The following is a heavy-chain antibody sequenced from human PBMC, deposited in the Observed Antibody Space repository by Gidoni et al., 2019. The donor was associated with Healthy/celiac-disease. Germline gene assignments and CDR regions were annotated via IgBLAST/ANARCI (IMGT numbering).Heavy chain of an antibody. J-gene: IGHJ6*02. D-gene: IGHD3-10*01. CDR3: ATSYVWFGDWVAGMDV. CDR1: GFTFSDYY. V-gene: IGHV3-11*06. Sequence: QVQLVESGGGLVKPGGSLSLSCAASGFTFSDYYMSWIRQAPGKGLELFSYISSSSSYTNYADSVKGRFTISRDNAKNSLYLQMNSLRAEDTAVYYCATSYVWFGDWVAGMDVWGQGTTVTVSS. CDR2: ISSSSSYT.